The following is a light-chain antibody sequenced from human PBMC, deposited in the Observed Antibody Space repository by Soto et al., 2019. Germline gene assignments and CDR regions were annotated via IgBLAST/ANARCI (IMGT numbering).Light chain of an antibody. CDR2: AAS. V-gene: IGKV1-27*01. J-gene: IGKJ1*01. CDR3: QKYNNAPRT. Sequence: DIQMTQSPSSLSASVGDTVTITCRASQGISNYLAWYQQKPGQVPNLLIYAASTLQSGDPSRFSGSGSGTDFTLTISSLRPEDVATYYWQKYNNAPRTFGQGTKVEI. CDR1: QGISNY.